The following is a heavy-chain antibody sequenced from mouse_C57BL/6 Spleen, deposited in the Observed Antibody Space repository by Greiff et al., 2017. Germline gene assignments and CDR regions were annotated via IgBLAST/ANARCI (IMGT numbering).Heavy chain of an antibody. CDR1: GFTFSDYG. Sequence: VQVVESGGGLVKPGGSLKLSCAASGFTFSDYGMHWVRQAPEKGLEWVAYISSGSSTIYYADTVKGRFTISRDNAKNTLFLQMTSLRSEDTAMYYCARDPYYGSSYYFDDWGQGTTLTVSS. D-gene: IGHD1-1*01. V-gene: IGHV5-17*01. CDR2: ISSGSSTI. CDR3: ARDPYYGSSYYFDD. J-gene: IGHJ2*01.